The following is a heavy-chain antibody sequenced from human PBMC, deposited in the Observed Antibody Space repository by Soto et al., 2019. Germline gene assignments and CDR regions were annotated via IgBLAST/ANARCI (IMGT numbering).Heavy chain of an antibody. CDR2: ISGSGGST. CDR1: GFTFSSYA. D-gene: IGHD3-9*01. Sequence: GESLKISCAASGFTFSSYAMSWVRQAPGKGLEWVSAISGSGGSTYYADSVKGRFTISRDNSKNTLYLQMNSLRAEDTAVYYCAKDSGLVIRGYFDYWGQGTLVTVSS. V-gene: IGHV3-23*01. CDR3: AKDSGLVIRGYFDY. J-gene: IGHJ4*02.